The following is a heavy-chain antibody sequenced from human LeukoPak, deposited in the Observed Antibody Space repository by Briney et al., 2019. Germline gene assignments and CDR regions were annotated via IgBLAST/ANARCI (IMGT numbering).Heavy chain of an antibody. J-gene: IGHJ4*02. CDR1: GGSFSGYY. V-gene: IGHV4-34*11. Sequence: SETLSLTCDVYGGSFSGYYWSWIRQPPGKGLEWIGTMYYSGSTYYNPSLKSRVTMSVDTSNNQFSLKLSSVTAADTAVFFCAREGILGAIDYWGQGTLVTVSS. CDR2: MYYSGST. D-gene: IGHD1-26*01. CDR3: AREGILGAIDY.